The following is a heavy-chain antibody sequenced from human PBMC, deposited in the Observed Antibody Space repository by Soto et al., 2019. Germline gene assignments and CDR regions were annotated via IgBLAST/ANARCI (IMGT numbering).Heavy chain of an antibody. CDR1: GFTFSRYG. CDR2: ISYDGSNK. D-gene: IGHD6-19*01. CDR3: AKVGVRQWLVGYFDY. Sequence: GGSLRLSCAASGFTFSRYGMHWVRQAPGKGLEWVAVISYDGSNKYYADSVKGRFTISRDNSKNTLYLQMNSLRAEDTAVYYCAKVGVRQWLVGYFDYWGQGTLVTVSS. V-gene: IGHV3-30*18. J-gene: IGHJ4*02.